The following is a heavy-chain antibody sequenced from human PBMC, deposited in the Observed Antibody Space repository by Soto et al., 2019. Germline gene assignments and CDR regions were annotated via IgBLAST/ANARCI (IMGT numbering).Heavy chain of an antibody. CDR3: ARSSTIRPNFDY. V-gene: IGHV4-39*01. D-gene: IGHD2-2*01. Sequence: SETLSLTCAVSCGSISSGGYYWCWIRQPPGKGLEWIGSIYYSGSTYYSPSLKSRVTISVDTSKNQFSLNLSSVTAADTAVYYCARSSTIRPNFDYWGQGTLVTVS. CDR2: IYYSGST. CDR1: CGSISSGGYY. J-gene: IGHJ4*02.